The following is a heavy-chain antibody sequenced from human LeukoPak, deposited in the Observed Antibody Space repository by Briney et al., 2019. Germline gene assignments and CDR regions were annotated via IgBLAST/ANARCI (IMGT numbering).Heavy chain of an antibody. V-gene: IGHV3-53*01. D-gene: IGHD3-22*01. J-gene: IGHJ3*02. CDR2: IYSGGST. CDR3: ARDQDSSGYYYGGAFDI. CDR1: GFTVSSNY. Sequence: GGSLRLSCAASGFTVSSNYMSWVRQAPGKGLEWVSVIYSGGSTYYADSVKGRFTVSRDNAKNSLYLQMNSLRAEDTAVYYCARDQDSSGYYYGGAFDIWGQGTMVTVSS.